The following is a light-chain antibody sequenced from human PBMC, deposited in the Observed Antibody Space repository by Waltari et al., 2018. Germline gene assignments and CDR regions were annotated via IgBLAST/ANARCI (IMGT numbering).Light chain of an antibody. CDR1: QSVNTN. CDR2: HAS. Sequence: EIEVTQSPATLSMSPGERATLSCRASQSVNTNVAWYKQRPGQAPTILIYHASNGATGAPARFSGSGSGTEFTLTITSLQSEDFAIYYCLQYNYWPRTFGQGTRVDIK. V-gene: IGKV3-15*01. CDR3: LQYNYWPRT. J-gene: IGKJ2*01.